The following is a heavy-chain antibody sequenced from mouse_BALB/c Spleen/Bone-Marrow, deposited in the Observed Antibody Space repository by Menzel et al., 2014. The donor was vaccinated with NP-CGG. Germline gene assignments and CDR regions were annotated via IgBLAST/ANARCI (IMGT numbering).Heavy chain of an antibody. CDR1: GYTFTSYY. D-gene: IGHD2-1*01. V-gene: IGHV1S81*02. Sequence: LVESGAELVKPGASVKLSCKASGYTFTSYYMCWVKQRPGQGLEWIGEINPSNGGTNFNEKFKSKATLTVDKSSSTAYMQLSSLTSEDSAVYYCTRSYYGNYFDVWGAGTTVTVSS. CDR3: TRSYYGNYFDV. CDR2: INPSNGGT. J-gene: IGHJ1*01.